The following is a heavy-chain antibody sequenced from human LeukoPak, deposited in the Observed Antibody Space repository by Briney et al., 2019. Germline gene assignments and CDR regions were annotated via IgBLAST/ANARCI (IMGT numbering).Heavy chain of an antibody. CDR3: ARDREGVDYFDY. V-gene: IGHV3-48*02. CDR2: ISSISSTI. Sequence: GGSLRLSCAASGFTFSSYSMNWVRQAPGKGLEWVSYISSISSTIYYADSVKGRFTISRDNAKNSLYLQMNSLRDEDTAVYSCARDREGVDYFDYWGQGTLVTVSS. J-gene: IGHJ4*02. CDR1: GFTFSSYS. D-gene: IGHD1-26*01.